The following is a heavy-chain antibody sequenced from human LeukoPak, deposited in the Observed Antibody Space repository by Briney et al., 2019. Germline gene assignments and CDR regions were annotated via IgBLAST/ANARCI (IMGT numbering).Heavy chain of an antibody. J-gene: IGHJ6*02. CDR1: GGTFSSYA. V-gene: IGHV1-69*13. CDR2: IIPIFGTA. CDR3: AREPNNYPPGDGYYYGMGV. Sequence: SVKVSCKASGGTFSSYAISWVRQAPGQGLEWMGGIIPIFGTANYAQKFQGRVTITADESTSTAYMELSSLRSEDTAVYYCAREPNNYPPGDGYYYGMGVWGQGTTVTVSS. D-gene: IGHD5-24*01.